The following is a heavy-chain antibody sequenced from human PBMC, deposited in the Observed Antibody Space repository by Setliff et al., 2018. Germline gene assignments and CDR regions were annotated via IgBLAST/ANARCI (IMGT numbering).Heavy chain of an antibody. D-gene: IGHD6-19*01. V-gene: IGHV3-33*01. CDR2: IWADPNSNTK. Sequence: QTGGSLRLSCAASGFTFNTHAMHWVRQAPGKGLEWVARIWADPNSNTKYYADSVKGRFSVSRDNSRNTVFLQMTGLRAEDTALYYCTRDPPGSGWSFDYWGQGALVTVSS. CDR1: GFTFNTHA. CDR3: TRDPPGSGWSFDY. J-gene: IGHJ4*02.